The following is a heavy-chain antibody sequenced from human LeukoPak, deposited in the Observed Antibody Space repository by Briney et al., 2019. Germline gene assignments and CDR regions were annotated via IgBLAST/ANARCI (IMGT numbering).Heavy chain of an antibody. CDR2: ISGSGRST. CDR3: AKGRGTRVYNWFDT. D-gene: IGHD1-26*01. J-gene: IGHJ5*02. CDR1: GFTFNTSA. V-gene: IGHV3-23*01. Sequence: PGGSLRLSCAGSGFTFNTSAMSWVRQAPGKGLEWVSAISGSGRSTYYTYSVRGRFTISRNNSKNTLYLQMNSLRAEDTAVYFCAKGRGTRVYNWFDTWGQGIVVTVSS.